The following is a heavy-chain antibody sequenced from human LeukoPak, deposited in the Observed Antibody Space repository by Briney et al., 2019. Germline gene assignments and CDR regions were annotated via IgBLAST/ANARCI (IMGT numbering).Heavy chain of an antibody. CDR1: GFTFSSYS. CDR3: AREPYCSSTSCQSAAFDY. V-gene: IGHV3-21*01. CDR2: ISSSSSYI. D-gene: IGHD2-2*01. J-gene: IGHJ4*02. Sequence: GGSLRLSCAASGFTFSSYSMNWVRQAPGKGLEWVSSISSSSSYIYYADSVKGRFTISRDNAKNSLYLQMNSLRAEDTAEYYCAREPYCSSTSCQSAAFDYWGQGTLVTVSS.